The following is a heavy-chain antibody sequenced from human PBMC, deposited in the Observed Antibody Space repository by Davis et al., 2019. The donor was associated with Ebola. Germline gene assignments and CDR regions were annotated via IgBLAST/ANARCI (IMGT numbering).Heavy chain of an antibody. D-gene: IGHD6-13*01. J-gene: IGHJ4*02. CDR2: IWYDGSNK. CDR3: ARARAAAGLTARYYFDN. V-gene: IGHV3-33*01. CDR1: GFTFSNYD. Sequence: GESLKISCAASGFTFSNYDMHLVPQAPGKGLEWVAVIWYDGSNKYYTDPVKGRFTIFRDNSKNTLFLKMSSLGAEDTAVYYCARARAAAGLTARYYFDNWGQGTLVTVSS.